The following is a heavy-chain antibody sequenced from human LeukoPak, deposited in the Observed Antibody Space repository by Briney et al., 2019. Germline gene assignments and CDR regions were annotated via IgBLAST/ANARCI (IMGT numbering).Heavy chain of an antibody. CDR2: ISDNEGRT. D-gene: IGHD5-18*01. Sequence: PGGSLRLSCAASGFTFNYYAMSWVRQAPGKGLEWVSGISDNEGRTYYTDSVKGRFTISRDNAKNTVYLQVHNLRADDTAVYFCARHDSFIPYWGQGTLVTVSS. CDR3: ARHDSFIPY. J-gene: IGHJ4*02. V-gene: IGHV3-23*01. CDR1: GFTFNYYA.